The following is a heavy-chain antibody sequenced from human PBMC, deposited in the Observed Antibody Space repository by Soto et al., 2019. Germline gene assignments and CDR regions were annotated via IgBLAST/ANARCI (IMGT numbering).Heavy chain of an antibody. J-gene: IGHJ6*02. CDR2: IYYSGST. D-gene: IGHD6-19*01. V-gene: IGHV4-39*01. CDR3: ARRPGIAVAGGYGMDV. CDR1: GGSISSSSYY. Sequence: SETLSLTCTVSGGSISSSSYYWGWILHPPGKGLEWIGSIYYSGSTYYNPSLKSRVTISVDTSKNQFSLKLSSVTAADTAVYYCARRPGIAVAGGYGMDVWGQGTTVTVSS.